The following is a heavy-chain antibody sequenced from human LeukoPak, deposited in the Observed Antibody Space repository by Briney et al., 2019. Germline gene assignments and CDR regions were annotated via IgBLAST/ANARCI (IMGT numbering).Heavy chain of an antibody. D-gene: IGHD3-10*01. CDR1: GFTFSSYG. Sequence: PGGSLRLSCAASGFTFSSYGMHWVRQAPGKGLEWVSSISSSSSYIYYADSVKGRFTISRDDAKNSLYLQMNSLRAEDTAVYYCARDRGVTMVRGVIVDAFDIWGQGTMVTVSS. V-gene: IGHV3-21*01. CDR2: ISSSSSYI. CDR3: ARDRGVTMVRGVIVDAFDI. J-gene: IGHJ3*02.